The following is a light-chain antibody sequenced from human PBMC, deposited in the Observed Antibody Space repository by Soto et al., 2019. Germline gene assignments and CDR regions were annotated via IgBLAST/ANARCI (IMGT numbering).Light chain of an antibody. CDR3: SSYAGSNTPDV. J-gene: IGLJ1*01. CDR2: EVS. CDR1: SSDVGNYNF. Sequence: QSVLTQPPSASGSPGQSVTISCTGTSSDVGNYNFVSWYQQHPGKAPKLMIYEVSKRPSGVPDRFSGSKSGNTASLTVSGLQAEDEADYYCSSYAGSNTPDVFGTGTKLTVL. V-gene: IGLV2-8*01.